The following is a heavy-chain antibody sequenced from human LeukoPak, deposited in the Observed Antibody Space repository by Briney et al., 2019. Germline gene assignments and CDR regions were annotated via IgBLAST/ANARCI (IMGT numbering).Heavy chain of an antibody. V-gene: IGHV3-7*01. CDR1: GFTFNNYW. Sequence: GGSLRLSCAASGFTFNNYWMTWVRQAPGKGLEWVGNINLDGSDKYYGDSVKGRFTISRDNAKNSLYLQMNSLRAEGTAVYYCARLRFLEWPKGLHYFDYWGQGTLVTVSS. CDR3: ARLRFLEWPKGLHYFDY. CDR2: INLDGSDK. J-gene: IGHJ4*02. D-gene: IGHD3-3*01.